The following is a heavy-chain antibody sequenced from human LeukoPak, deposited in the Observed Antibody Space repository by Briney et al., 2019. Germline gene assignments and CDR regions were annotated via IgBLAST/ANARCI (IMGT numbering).Heavy chain of an antibody. Sequence: PGGSLRLSCAASGFTFSSYWMSWVRQAPGKGLEWVVNIKQDGSEKYYVDSVKGRFTISRDNAKNSLYLQMNSLRAEDTAVYYCAKVSGGYSYGYNYWGQGTLVTVSS. CDR3: AKVSGGYSYGYNY. D-gene: IGHD5-18*01. CDR2: IKQDGSEK. J-gene: IGHJ4*02. CDR1: GFTFSSYW. V-gene: IGHV3-7*03.